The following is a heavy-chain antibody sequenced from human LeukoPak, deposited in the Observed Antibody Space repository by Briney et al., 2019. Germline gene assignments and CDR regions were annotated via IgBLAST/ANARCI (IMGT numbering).Heavy chain of an antibody. CDR1: GYSISSGYY. V-gene: IGHV4-38-2*02. CDR3: ARDRIDYDNSGYPGIDP. D-gene: IGHD3-22*01. Sequence: PSETLSLTCNVSGYSISSGYYWGWIRQPPGKGLEWIGSIYQSGSADYNSSLKSRVTISIDTSKNQFSLRLSSVTAADTAVYYCARDRIDYDNSGYPGIDPWGQGTLVIVSS. CDR2: IYQSGSA. J-gene: IGHJ5*02.